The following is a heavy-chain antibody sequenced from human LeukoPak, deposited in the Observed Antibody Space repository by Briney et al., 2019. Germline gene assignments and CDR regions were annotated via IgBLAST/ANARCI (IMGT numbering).Heavy chain of an antibody. CDR1: GFTFSSYW. CDR2: INSDGSST. CDR3: ARRGYYYDSSGYYLGGFDY. V-gene: IGHV3-74*01. Sequence: GGSLRLSCAASGFTFSSYWMHWVRQAPGKGLVWVSRINSDGSSTSYADSVKGRFTISRDNAKNTLYLQMNSLRAEDTAVYYCARRGYYYDSSGYYLGGFDYWGQGTLVTVPS. J-gene: IGHJ4*02. D-gene: IGHD3-22*01.